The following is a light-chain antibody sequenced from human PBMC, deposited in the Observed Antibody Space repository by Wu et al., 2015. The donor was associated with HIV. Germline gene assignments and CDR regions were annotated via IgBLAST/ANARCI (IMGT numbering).Light chain of an antibody. CDR1: QGISSS. CDR3: LQLNSYPPYT. J-gene: IGKJ2*01. V-gene: IGKV1-9*01. CDR2: AAS. Sequence: DIQLTQSPSFLSASVGDRITITCRASQGISSSLAWYQQEPGKAPKLLIYAASTLQSGVPLRFSGSGSGTEFTLTISSLQPEDFATYYCLQLNSYPPYTFGQGTKLEIK.